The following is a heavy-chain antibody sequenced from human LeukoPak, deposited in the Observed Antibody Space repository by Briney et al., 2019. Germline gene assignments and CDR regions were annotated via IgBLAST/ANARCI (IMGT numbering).Heavy chain of an antibody. CDR1: GFTFSSYA. V-gene: IGHV3-23*01. Sequence: GGSLRLSCAASGFTFSSYAMSWVRQAPGKGLEWVSAISGSGGSTYYADSVKGRFTISRDNSKNTLYLQMNSLRAEGTAVYYCAKGKDNWNYAEYFQHWGQGTLVTVSS. D-gene: IGHD1-7*01. CDR2: ISGSGGST. CDR3: AKGKDNWNYAEYFQH. J-gene: IGHJ1*01.